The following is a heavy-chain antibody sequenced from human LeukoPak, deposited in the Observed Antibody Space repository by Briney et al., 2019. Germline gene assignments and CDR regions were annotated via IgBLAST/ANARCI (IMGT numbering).Heavy chain of an antibody. CDR3: ARLWGGNGYSGGSLNL. CDR2: VWYDGRNR. Sequence: GGSLRLSCAASGYTFSRHGIHWVRQAPGKGLEWVAVVWYDGRNRDYVDSVKGRFTISKDNSNNMVFLQMDGLRAEDTAVYYCARLWGGNGYSGGSLNLWGQGTLVTVSS. V-gene: IGHV3-33*01. J-gene: IGHJ5*02. CDR1: GYTFSRHG. D-gene: IGHD3-16*01.